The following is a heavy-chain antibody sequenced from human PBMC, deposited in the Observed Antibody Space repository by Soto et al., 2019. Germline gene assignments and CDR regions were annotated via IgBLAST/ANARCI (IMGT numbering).Heavy chain of an antibody. V-gene: IGHV3-23*01. J-gene: IGHJ5*01. CDR2: ISGSGNT. D-gene: IGHD3-22*01. CDR3: AKDFAYETSGYYGDS. Sequence: EVQLLESGGGLVQPGGSLRLSCAASGFTFSSYAMSWARQAPGKGLEWVSAISGSGNTYYADSVKGRFTISRDNSKNTLYLQVNSLRAEDTAVYYCAKDFAYETSGYYGDSWGQGTLVTVSS. CDR1: GFTFSSYA.